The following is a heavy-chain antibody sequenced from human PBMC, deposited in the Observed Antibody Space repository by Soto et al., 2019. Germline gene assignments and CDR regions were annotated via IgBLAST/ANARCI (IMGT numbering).Heavy chain of an antibody. Sequence: PSETLSLTCTVSGGSISSGDYYWSWIRQPPGKGLEWIGYIYYSGSTYYNPSLKSRVTISVDTSKNQFSLKLSSVTAADTAVYYCARDPLYYYGSDGLDPWGQGTLVTVSS. CDR3: ARDPLYYYGSDGLDP. D-gene: IGHD3-10*01. V-gene: IGHV4-30-4*01. CDR1: GGSISSGDYY. CDR2: IYYSGST. J-gene: IGHJ5*02.